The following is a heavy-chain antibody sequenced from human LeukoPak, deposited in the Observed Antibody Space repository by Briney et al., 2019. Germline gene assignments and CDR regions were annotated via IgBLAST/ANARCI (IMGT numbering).Heavy chain of an antibody. Sequence: PSETLSLTCTVSGGYISSSSYYWGWIRQPPGKGLEWIGSIYYSGSTYYNPTLKSRVTISVDTSKNQFSLKLSSVTAADTAVYYCARVGETMVRGAAYYFDYWGQGTLVTVSS. CDR1: GGYISSSSYY. CDR2: IYYSGST. V-gene: IGHV4-39*07. J-gene: IGHJ4*02. D-gene: IGHD3-10*01. CDR3: ARVGETMVRGAAYYFDY.